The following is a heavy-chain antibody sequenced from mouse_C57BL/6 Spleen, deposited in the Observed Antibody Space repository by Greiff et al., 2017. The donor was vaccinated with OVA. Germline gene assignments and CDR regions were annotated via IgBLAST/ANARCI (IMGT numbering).Heavy chain of an antibody. J-gene: IGHJ4*01. CDR3: ARHPYAMDY. Sequence: EVQVVESGGGLVKPGGSLKLSCAASGFTFSDYGMHWVRQAPEKGLEWVAYISSGSSTIYYEDTVKGRFTISRDKDKNTLFLQMTSLRSEDTAMYYCARHPYAMDYWGQGTSVTVSS. V-gene: IGHV5-17*01. CDR1: GFTFSDYG. CDR2: ISSGSSTI.